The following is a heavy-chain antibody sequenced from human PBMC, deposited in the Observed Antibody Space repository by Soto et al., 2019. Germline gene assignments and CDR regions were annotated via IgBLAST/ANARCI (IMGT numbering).Heavy chain of an antibody. CDR3: ARKRYSSSLSDY. D-gene: IGHD6-13*01. V-gene: IGHV3-11*06. CDR2: ISSSSSYT. J-gene: IGHJ4*02. CDR1: GFTFSDYY. Sequence: GGSLRLSCAASGFTFSDYYMSWIRQAPGKGLEWVSYISSSSSYTNYADSVKGRFTISRDNAKNSLYLQMNSLRAEDTAVYYCARKRYSSSLSDYWGQGTLVTVSS.